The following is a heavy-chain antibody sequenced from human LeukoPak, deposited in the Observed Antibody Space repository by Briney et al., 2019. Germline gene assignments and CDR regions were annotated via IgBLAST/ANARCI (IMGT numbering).Heavy chain of an antibody. CDR3: ARGVRGPMKKLGYPYWYFDL. Sequence: SETLSLTCTVSGGSISSGDYSWSWIRQPPGKGLEWIGYIYYSGSTYYNPSLKSRVTISVDTSKNQFSLKLSSVTAADTAVYYCARGVRGPMKKLGYPYWYFDLWGRGTLVTVSS. J-gene: IGHJ2*01. CDR1: GGSISSGDYS. V-gene: IGHV4-30-4*01. CDR2: IYYSGST. D-gene: IGHD3-10*01.